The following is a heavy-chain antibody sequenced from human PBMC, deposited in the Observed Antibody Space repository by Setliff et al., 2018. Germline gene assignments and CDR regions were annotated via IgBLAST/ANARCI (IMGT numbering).Heavy chain of an antibody. CDR1: GFTFFNHA. CDR2: IWSDGINK. Sequence: GGSLRLSCGASGFTFFNHAMHWVRQNPGKGLEWVAMIWSDGINKYYGASVKGRFTVSIDNSQKMVYLEMNTLGAEDTALYYCVTDPPGSGWSFDSWGQGTLVTVSS. V-gene: IGHV3-33*03. CDR3: VTDPPGSGWSFDS. D-gene: IGHD6-19*01. J-gene: IGHJ4*02.